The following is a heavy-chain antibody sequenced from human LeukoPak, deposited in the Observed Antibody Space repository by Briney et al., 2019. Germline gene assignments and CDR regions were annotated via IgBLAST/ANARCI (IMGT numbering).Heavy chain of an antibody. CDR2: ISYDGSNK. CDR1: GFTFSSYA. CDR3: ARDGELGISVY. D-gene: IGHD7-27*01. Sequence: GGSLRLSCAASGFTFSSYAMHWVRQAPGKGLEWVAVISYDGSNKYYADSVKGRYTISRDNAKNSLYLQMNSLRAEDTAVYYCARDGELGISVYWGQGTLVTVSS. J-gene: IGHJ4*02. V-gene: IGHV3-30-3*01.